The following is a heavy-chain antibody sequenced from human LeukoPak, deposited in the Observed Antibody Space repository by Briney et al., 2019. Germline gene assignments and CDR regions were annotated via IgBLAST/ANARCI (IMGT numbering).Heavy chain of an antibody. CDR1: GFTASTNY. D-gene: IGHD3-16*01. CDR3: ASSDYVWGKPVYFDY. CDR2: ISTSSGYI. J-gene: IGHJ4*02. Sequence: PGGSLCLSRAASGFTASTNYMSWVRQAPGKGLEWVSSISTSSGYIYYADSVMGRFTISRDNAKNSLYLQMNSLRPEDTAVYYCASSDYVWGKPVYFDYWGQGTLVTVSS. V-gene: IGHV3-21*01.